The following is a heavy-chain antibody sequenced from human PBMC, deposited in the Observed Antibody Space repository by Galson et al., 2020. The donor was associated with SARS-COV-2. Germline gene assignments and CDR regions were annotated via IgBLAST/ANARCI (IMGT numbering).Heavy chain of an antibody. Sequence: ASVKVSCKGSGYMFTGYGLSWVRQAPGQGLEWMGWISAYDGDTKNAQRFQDRVTMTTETSTRTAYMELRSLRLDDTAIYYCARVGRATGGGYGMDVWGQGTTVIVSS. CDR1: GYMFTGYG. CDR2: ISAYDGDT. D-gene: IGHD1-1*01. CDR3: ARVGRATGGGYGMDV. V-gene: IGHV1-18*01. J-gene: IGHJ6*02.